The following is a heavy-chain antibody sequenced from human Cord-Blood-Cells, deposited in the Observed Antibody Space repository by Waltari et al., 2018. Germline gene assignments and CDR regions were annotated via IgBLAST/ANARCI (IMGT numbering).Heavy chain of an antibody. V-gene: IGHV3-7*01. J-gene: IGHJ4*02. CDR1: GFSLSTYW. Sequence: EVQLVESGGGLVQPGGSLRLSWSATGFSLSTYWMIRVRQAPGKGLEWVANIKQDGSEKYYVDSVKGRFTISRDNAKNSLYLQMNSLRAEDTAVYYCARDLYSSSGFDYWGQGTLVTVSS. D-gene: IGHD6-6*01. CDR2: IKQDGSEK. CDR3: ARDLYSSSGFDY.